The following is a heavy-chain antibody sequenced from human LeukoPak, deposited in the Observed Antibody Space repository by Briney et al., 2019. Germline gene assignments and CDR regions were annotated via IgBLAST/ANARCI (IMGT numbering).Heavy chain of an antibody. V-gene: IGHV1-69*05. CDR2: IIPIFGTA. CDR3: ARDLSMVRGDKPRGIEP. CDR1: VGTFSIYA. D-gene: IGHD3-10*01. Sequence: AAVKVSCKASVGTFSIYAISWVRQAPGQGLEWMGGIIPIFGTANYTQKFQGRVTINTDEPTSTAYMELSRLRSEDTAVYYCARDLSMVRGDKPRGIEPWGQGTPVTVSS. J-gene: IGHJ5*02.